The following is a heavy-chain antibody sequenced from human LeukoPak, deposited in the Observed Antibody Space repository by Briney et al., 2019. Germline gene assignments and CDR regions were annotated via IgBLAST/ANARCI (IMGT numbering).Heavy chain of an antibody. CDR3: ARDARDSLGYYYGSGSNY. Sequence: GGSLRLSCAASGFTFSDYYMSWIRQAPGKGLEWVSYISSSGSTIYYADSVKGRFTISRDNAKNSLYLQMSSLRAEDTAVYYCARDARDSLGYYYGSGSNYWGQGTLVTVSS. CDR2: ISSSGSTI. D-gene: IGHD3-10*01. CDR1: GFTFSDYY. V-gene: IGHV3-11*04. J-gene: IGHJ4*02.